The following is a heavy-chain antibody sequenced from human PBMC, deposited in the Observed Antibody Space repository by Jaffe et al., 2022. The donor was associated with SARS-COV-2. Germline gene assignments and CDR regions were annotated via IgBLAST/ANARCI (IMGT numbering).Heavy chain of an antibody. V-gene: IGHV3-23*01. D-gene: IGHD5-12*01. CDR3: AKLQYTGYDFRYMGFDP. CDR1: GFTFSDFA. J-gene: IGHJ5*02. CDR2: IGGSGGST. Sequence: EVQLLESGGGLVQPGGSLRLSCVSSGFTFSDFAMTWVRQAPGKGLEWVSVIGGSGGSTYYADSVKGRFTISRDNFRDTLFLQMNSLTTEDTGLYYCAKLQYTGYDFRYMGFDPWGQGTLVTVSS.